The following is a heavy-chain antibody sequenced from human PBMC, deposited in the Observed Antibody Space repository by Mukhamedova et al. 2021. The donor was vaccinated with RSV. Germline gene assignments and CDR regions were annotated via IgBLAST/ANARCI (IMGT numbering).Heavy chain of an antibody. CDR2: IYPGDSDT. D-gene: IGHD1-7*01. J-gene: IGHJ5*02. V-gene: IGHV5-51*01. Sequence: PGKGLEWMGIIYPGDSDTRYSPSFQGQVTISADKSISTAYLQWSSLKASDTAMYYCARHSGTSNWFDPWGQGTLVTVSS. CDR3: ARHSGTSNWFDP.